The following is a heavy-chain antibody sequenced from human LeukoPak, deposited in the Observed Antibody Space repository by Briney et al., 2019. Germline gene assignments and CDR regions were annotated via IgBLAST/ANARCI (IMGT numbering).Heavy chain of an antibody. CDR2: ICYSGST. D-gene: IGHD6-6*01. J-gene: IGHJ3*02. CDR1: GGSISSSSYY. V-gene: IGHV4-39*01. CDR3: ARPKGDSSSSSAFDI. Sequence: SETLSLTCTVSGGSISSSSYYWGWIRQPPGKGLEWIGSICYSGSTYYNPSLKSRVTISVDTSKNQFSLKLSSVTAADTAVYYCARPKGDSSSSSAFDIWGQGTMVTVSS.